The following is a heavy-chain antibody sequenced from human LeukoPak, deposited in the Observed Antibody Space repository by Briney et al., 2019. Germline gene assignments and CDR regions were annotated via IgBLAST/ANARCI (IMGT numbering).Heavy chain of an antibody. CDR2: IRSKTNSYAT. Sequence: GGSLRLSCAASGFTFSGSAMHWVRQASGKGLEWVGRIRSKTNSYATAYAASVKGRFTISRDDSKNTAYLQINSLKTEDTAIYYCIDYYEGYWGQGTLVTVSS. J-gene: IGHJ4*02. D-gene: IGHD3-22*01. CDR1: GFTFSGSA. CDR3: IDYYEGY. V-gene: IGHV3-73*01.